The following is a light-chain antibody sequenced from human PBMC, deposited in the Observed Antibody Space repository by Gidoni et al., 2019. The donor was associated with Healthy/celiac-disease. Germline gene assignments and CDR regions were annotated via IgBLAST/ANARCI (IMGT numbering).Light chain of an antibody. V-gene: IGKV1-39*01. CDR1: QSISSY. J-gene: IGKJ1*01. Sequence: DIPMTQSPSSLSASVGDRVTITCRASQSISSYLSWYQQKAGKAPKLLIYAASSLQSGVPSRFSGSGSWTDFTLTIISLQPEDFSTYYCQQSYSTPRTFGQGTKVEIK. CDR3: QQSYSTPRT. CDR2: AAS.